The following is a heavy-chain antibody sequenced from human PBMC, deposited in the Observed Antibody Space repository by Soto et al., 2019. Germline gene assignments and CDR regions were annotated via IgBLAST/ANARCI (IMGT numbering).Heavy chain of an antibody. D-gene: IGHD5-12*01. CDR2: SYPGDSNT. Sequence: PGESLKISCKGSGYRFTSYWIAWVRQMPGKGLEWMGISYPGDSNTRYSPSFQGQVTMSFDNSISTAYLQWNNLKPSDTAIYYYASRRVSYSGYASRDVWGQGTGVTVSS. V-gene: IGHV5-51*01. CDR3: ASRRVSYSGYASRDV. CDR1: GYRFTSYW. J-gene: IGHJ6*02.